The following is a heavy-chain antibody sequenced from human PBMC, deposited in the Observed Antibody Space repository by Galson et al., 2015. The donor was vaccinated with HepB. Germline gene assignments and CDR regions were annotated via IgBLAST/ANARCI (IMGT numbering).Heavy chain of an antibody. D-gene: IGHD1-14*01. CDR3: AKIFRSTGRPYYYYMDV. V-gene: IGHV3-23*01. CDR2: ISGSGGST. J-gene: IGHJ6*03. Sequence: SLRLSCAASGFTFSTYAMSWVRQAPGKGLEWVSAISGSGGSTYYADSVKGRFTISRDNSKNTLYLQMNSLRAEDTAVYYCAKIFRSTGRPYYYYMDVWGKGTTVTVSS. CDR1: GFTFSTYA.